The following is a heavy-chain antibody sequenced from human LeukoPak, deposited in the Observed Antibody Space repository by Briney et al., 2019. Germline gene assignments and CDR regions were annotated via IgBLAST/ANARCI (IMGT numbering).Heavy chain of an antibody. J-gene: IGHJ4*02. CDR2: INPNSGGT. D-gene: IGHD5-18*01. V-gene: IGHV1-2*02. CDR3: ARGSERGYSYGYGYYFDY. CDR1: GYTFTGYY. Sequence: ASVKVSCKASGYTFTGYYMHWVRQAPGQGLEWMGWINPNSGGTNYAQKFQGRVTMTRDTSISTAYMELSRLRSDDTAVYYCARGSERGYSYGYGYYFDYWGQGTLVTVSS.